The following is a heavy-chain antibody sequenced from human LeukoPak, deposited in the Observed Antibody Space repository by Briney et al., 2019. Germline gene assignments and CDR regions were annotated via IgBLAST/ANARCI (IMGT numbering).Heavy chain of an antibody. D-gene: IGHD4/OR15-4a*01. CDR3: ARGFYGGYYYYYYMDV. J-gene: IGHJ6*03. CDR2: IYPGDSDT. Sequence: GESLKISCKGSGYSFTGYWIGWVRQMPGKGLEWMGIIYPGDSDTRYSPSFQGQVTISADRSISTAYLQWSSLKASDTAMYYCARGFYGGYYYYYYMDVWGKGTTVTVSS. CDR1: GYSFTGYW. V-gene: IGHV5-51*01.